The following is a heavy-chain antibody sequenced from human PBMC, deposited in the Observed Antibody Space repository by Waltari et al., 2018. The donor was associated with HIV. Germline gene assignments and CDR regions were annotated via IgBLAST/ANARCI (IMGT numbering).Heavy chain of an antibody. D-gene: IGHD3-16*01. CDR1: GLMFSIYG. CDR3: ATGLREYWGDN. J-gene: IGHJ4*02. CDR2: IWHDGSKK. V-gene: IGHV3-33*01. Sequence: QAQLVESGGGVVQAGRSLRLSWGAPGLMFSIYGMHWVRQAPGKGLEWVAVIWHDGSKKYYADSVKGRFTISRDNSKNTVDLQMDSLRVEDTAVYYCATGLREYWGDNWGQGSPVTVSS.